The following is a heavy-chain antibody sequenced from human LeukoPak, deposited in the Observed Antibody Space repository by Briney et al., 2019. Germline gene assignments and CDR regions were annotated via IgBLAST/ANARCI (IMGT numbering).Heavy chain of an antibody. CDR1: GFNFSTHS. V-gene: IGHV3-30*05. J-gene: IGHJ4*02. D-gene: IGHD3-10*01. CDR2: ISYDGSNK. CDR3: ARTTTPHYYGSGSYALGY. Sequence: PGGSLRLSCITSGFNFSTHSMNWVRQGPGKGLEWVAVISYDGSNKYYADSVKGRFTISRDNSKNTLYLQMSSLSAEDTAVYYCARTTTPHYYGSGSYALGYWGQGTLVTVPS.